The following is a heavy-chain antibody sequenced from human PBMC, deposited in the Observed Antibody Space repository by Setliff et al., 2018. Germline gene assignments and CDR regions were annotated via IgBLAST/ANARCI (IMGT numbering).Heavy chain of an antibody. CDR2: ISTSSSTI. D-gene: IGHD3-22*01. Sequence: PGGSLRLSCVASGFTFSSHGMTWVRLAPGKGLEWISYISTSSSTIYNADSVKGRFTISRDNANHSLYLQMNSLRAEDTAVYYCARLALTGYDSSGYYYALDYYYMDVWGKGTTVTVPS. CDR3: ARLALTGYDSSGYYYALDYYYMDV. J-gene: IGHJ6*03. CDR1: GFTFSSHG. V-gene: IGHV3-48*01.